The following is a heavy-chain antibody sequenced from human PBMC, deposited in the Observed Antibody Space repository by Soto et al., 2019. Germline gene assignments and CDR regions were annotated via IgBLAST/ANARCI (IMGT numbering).Heavy chain of an antibody. CDR1: GFTFSSYG. CDR3: AKTGYGSSTSCWSDY. Sequence: PGGSLRLSCAASGFTFSSYGMHWVRQAPGKGLEWVAVISYDGSNKYYADSVKGRFAISRDNSKNTLYLQMNSLRAEDTAVYYCAKTGYGSSTSCWSDYWGRETLVTVP. J-gene: IGHJ4*02. CDR2: ISYDGSNK. D-gene: IGHD2-2*01. V-gene: IGHV3-30*18.